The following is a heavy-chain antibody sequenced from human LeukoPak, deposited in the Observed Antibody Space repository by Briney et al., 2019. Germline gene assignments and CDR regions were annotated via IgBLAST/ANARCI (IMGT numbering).Heavy chain of an antibody. J-gene: IGHJ4*02. CDR1: GGSISSYY. CDR3: ARDRGDYDILTGYYWGKFDY. D-gene: IGHD3-9*01. CDR2: IYTSGST. V-gene: IGHV4-4*07. Sequence: PSETLSLTCTVSGGSISSYYWSWIRQPAGKGLEWIGRIYTSGSTNYNPSLKSRVTMSVDTSKNQFSLKLSSVTAADTAVYYCARDRGDYDILTGYYWGKFDYWGQGTLVTVYS.